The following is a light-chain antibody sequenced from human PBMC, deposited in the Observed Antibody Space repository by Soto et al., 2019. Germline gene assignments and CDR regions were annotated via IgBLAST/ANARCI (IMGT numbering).Light chain of an antibody. CDR1: QSVSSSY. CDR3: QQYGSSPT. Sequence: EIVLTQSPATLSLFPGERSTLSCRASQSVSSSYLAWYQQKPGQAPRLLISGAYTRATGIPARFSGSGSGTDFTLTISRLEPEDFAVYYCQQYGSSPTFGQGTKVDIK. V-gene: IGKV3-20*01. CDR2: GAY. J-gene: IGKJ1*01.